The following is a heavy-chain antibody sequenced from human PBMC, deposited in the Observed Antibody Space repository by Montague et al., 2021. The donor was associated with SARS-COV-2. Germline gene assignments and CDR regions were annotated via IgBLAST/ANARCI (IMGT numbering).Heavy chain of an antibody. Sequence: SETLSLTCTVSGVSVKNYYWSWIRQPPGKGLEWIGYGHYSGKTKSNPSLHNPISISLDASKNQFYLSLTSVTSAAAAVYYCARHHISTMYGYSWFDPWGRGTLVTVSS. CDR2: GHYSGKT. CDR3: ARHHISTMYGYSWFDP. D-gene: IGHD1-14*01. V-gene: IGHV4-59*02. CDR1: GVSVKNYY. J-gene: IGHJ5*02.